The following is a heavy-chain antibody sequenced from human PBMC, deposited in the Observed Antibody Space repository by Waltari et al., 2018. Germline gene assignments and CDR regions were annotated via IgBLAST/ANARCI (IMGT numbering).Heavy chain of an antibody. Sequence: EVXLVXSGGGLVQPGGSXRPPCAASGVTFETYVWSWVRQAPXKGLEXVANIXQDGSXKNSMDSVKGXFTISRDNAENSLYLQLXSLRAEDTXFXYCXRVVSRTRQFDXWGQGTLVTVSS. CDR3: XRVVSRTRQFDX. CDR1: GVTFETYV. J-gene: IGHJ5*02. CDR2: IXQDGSXK. D-gene: IGHD1-7*01. V-gene: IGHV3-7*04.